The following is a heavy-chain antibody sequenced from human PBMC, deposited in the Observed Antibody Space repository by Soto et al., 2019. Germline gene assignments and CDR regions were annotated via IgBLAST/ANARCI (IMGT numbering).Heavy chain of an antibody. D-gene: IGHD3-9*01. V-gene: IGHV4-31*02. CDR2: IASSGIT. CDR1: GASISSGEYY. J-gene: IGHJ4*02. Sequence: RRCRTGPFSGASISSGEYYWSGGRRHPWKGLEWIGHIASSGITLYNPSLKSRVTISADTSKNQFSLKLNSVTAADTAVYYCARGSHDTLTGYRYFDYWGRGNLVTVSS. CDR3: ARGSHDTLTGYRYFDY.